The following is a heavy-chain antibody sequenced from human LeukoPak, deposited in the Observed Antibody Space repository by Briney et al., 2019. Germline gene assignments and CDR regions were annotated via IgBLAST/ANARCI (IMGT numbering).Heavy chain of an antibody. CDR2: IYYSGST. Sequence: ASETLSLTCTVSGGSISSSSYYWGWIRQPPGKGLEWIGSIYYSGSTYYNPSLKSRVTISVDTSKNQFSLKLSSVTAADTAVYSCARHSFSSGWKSFDYWGQGTLVTVSS. D-gene: IGHD6-19*01. CDR3: ARHSFSSGWKSFDY. J-gene: IGHJ4*02. CDR1: GGSISSSSYY. V-gene: IGHV4-39*01.